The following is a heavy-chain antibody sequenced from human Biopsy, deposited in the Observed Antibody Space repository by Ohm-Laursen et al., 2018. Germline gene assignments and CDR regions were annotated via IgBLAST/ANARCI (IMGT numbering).Heavy chain of an antibody. D-gene: IGHD3-16*01. CDR3: ARAVDYYDPYYYYGLDV. J-gene: IGHJ6*02. CDR2: INHRGST. V-gene: IGHV4-34*01. Sequence: SDTLSLTWAVYGGSFSGYYWSWIRQPPGKGLEWIGEINHRGSTNYNPSLKSRVTISVDTSKNQFSLKLRSVTAADTAVYYCARAVDYYDPYYYYGLDVWGQGTTVTVSS. CDR1: GGSFSGYY.